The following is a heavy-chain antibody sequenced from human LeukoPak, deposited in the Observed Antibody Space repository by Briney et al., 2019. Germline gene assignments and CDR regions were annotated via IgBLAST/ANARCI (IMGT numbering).Heavy chain of an antibody. J-gene: IGHJ4*02. CDR3: ARGKTYYDSSGYYLFDY. Sequence: GGSLRLSCAASGFTFSSYDMHWVRQAPGKGLEWVSAIGTAGDTYYPGSVKGRFTISRENAKNSLYLQMNSLRAGDTAVYYCARGKTYYDSSGYYLFDYWGQGTLVTVSS. CDR2: IGTAGDT. D-gene: IGHD3-22*01. CDR1: GFTFSSYD. V-gene: IGHV3-13*01.